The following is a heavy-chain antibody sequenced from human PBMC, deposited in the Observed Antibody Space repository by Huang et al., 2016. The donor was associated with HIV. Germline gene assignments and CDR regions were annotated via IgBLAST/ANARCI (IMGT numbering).Heavy chain of an antibody. J-gene: IGHJ4*02. D-gene: IGHD2-2*03. CDR3: ARWIRGYCRDNNCSGGFDY. CDR1: GFSFSHHA. V-gene: IGHV3-23*01. Sequence: VQLLESGGGLVQPGGSLRLSCAASGFSFSHHAMIWVRQAPGKGPEWVSGIGGDGRGTYFADSVKGRFNISRNNAENVLYLQMNSRRDEDTAIYYCARWIRGYCRDNNCSGGFDYWGQGTLVTVSS. CDR2: IGGDGRGT.